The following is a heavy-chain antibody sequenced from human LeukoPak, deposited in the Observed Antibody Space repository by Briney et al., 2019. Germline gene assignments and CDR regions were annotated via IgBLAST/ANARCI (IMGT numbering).Heavy chain of an antibody. D-gene: IGHD6-19*01. J-gene: IGHJ3*02. CDR2: ISSSGSTI. CDR3: AKTVGGSGWLPFAFDI. V-gene: IGHV3-11*01. CDR1: GFTFSDYY. Sequence: GGSLRLSCAASGFTFSDYYMSWIRQAPGKGLEWVSYISSSGSTIYYADSVKGRFTISRDNSKNTLYLQMNSLRAEDTAVYYCAKTVGGSGWLPFAFDIWGQGTMVTVSS.